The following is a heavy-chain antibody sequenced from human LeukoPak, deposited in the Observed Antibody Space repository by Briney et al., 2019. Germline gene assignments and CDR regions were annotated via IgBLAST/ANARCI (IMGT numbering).Heavy chain of an antibody. CDR1: GFTFDDYA. CDR3: AKDMTAAGTYPMDY. Sequence: GGSLRLSCAASGFTFDDYAMHWVRQAPGKGLEWVSGISWNSGSIGYADSVKGRFTISRDNAKNSLYLQMNSLRAEDTALYYCAKDMTAAGTYPMDYWGQGTPVTVSS. D-gene: IGHD6-13*01. J-gene: IGHJ4*02. CDR2: ISWNSGSI. V-gene: IGHV3-9*01.